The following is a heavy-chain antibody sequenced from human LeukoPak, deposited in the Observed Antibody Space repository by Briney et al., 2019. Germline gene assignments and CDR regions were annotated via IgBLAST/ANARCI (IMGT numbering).Heavy chain of an antibody. D-gene: IGHD3-10*01. CDR3: ATGERMVRGDGVDY. CDR2: IYSGGST. CDR1: GFTVRNNY. Sequence: GGFLRLSCAASGFTVRNNYMSWVRQAPGKGLEWVSVIYSGGSTYYAASVKGRFTISRDNSKNTLYLQMNSLRAEDTAVYFCATGERMVRGDGVDYWGQGTLVTVSS. V-gene: IGHV3-66*01. J-gene: IGHJ4*02.